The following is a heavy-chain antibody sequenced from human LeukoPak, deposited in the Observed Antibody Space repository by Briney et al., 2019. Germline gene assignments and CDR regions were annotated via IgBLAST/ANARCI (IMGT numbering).Heavy chain of an antibody. CDR2: MNPNSGNT. CDR1: GYTFTNYD. CDR3: ARGNIVVVPAASYWLEP. D-gene: IGHD2-2*01. Sequence: ASVKVSCKASGYTFTNYDINWVRQATGQGLEWMEWMNPNSGNTGYAQKFQGRVTMTRNTSRSTAYMELSSLRSEDTAVYYCARGNIVVVPAASYWLEPWGQGTLVTVSS. J-gene: IGHJ5*02. V-gene: IGHV1-8*01.